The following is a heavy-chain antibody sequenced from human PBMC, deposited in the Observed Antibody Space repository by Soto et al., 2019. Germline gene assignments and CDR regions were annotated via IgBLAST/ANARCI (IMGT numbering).Heavy chain of an antibody. CDR1: GGTFSSYA. CDR3: AREGIAAAGDIDY. J-gene: IGHJ4*02. V-gene: IGHV1-69*06. CDR2: IIPIFGTA. Sequence: SVKVSCKASGGTFSSYAISWVRQAPGQGLDWMGGIIPIFGTANYAQKFQGRVTITADKSTSTAYMELSSLRSEDTAVYYCAREGIAAAGDIDYWGQGTLVTVSS. D-gene: IGHD6-13*01.